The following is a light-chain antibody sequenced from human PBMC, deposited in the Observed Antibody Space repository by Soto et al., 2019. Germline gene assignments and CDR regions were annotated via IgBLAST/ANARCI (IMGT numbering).Light chain of an antibody. CDR2: EDY. CDR3: QAWDINTAV. Sequence: SYELTQPPSVSVSPGQTASNTCSGDTLGDKFACWYQQKPGQSPVLVIYEDYKRPSGIPERFSGSNSGNTATLTISDTQAMDEADYYCQAWDINTAVFGTGTKVTVL. CDR1: TLGDKF. V-gene: IGLV3-1*01. J-gene: IGLJ1*01.